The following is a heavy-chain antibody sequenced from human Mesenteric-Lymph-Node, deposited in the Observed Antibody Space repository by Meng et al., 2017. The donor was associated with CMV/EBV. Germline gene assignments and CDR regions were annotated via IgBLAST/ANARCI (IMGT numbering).Heavy chain of an antibody. CDR3: ARDGDYYDSSGYNPFDY. CDR1: GGSISSSSYY. V-gene: IGHV4-39*07. D-gene: IGHD3-22*01. Sequence: QLQLQESGRGLVKPSDTLSRICTVSGGSISSSSYYWGWIRQPPGKGLEWIGSIYYSGSTYYNPSLKSRVTISVDTSKNQFSLKLSSVTAADTAVYYCARDGDYYDSSGYNPFDYWGQGTLVTVSS. J-gene: IGHJ4*02. CDR2: IYYSGST.